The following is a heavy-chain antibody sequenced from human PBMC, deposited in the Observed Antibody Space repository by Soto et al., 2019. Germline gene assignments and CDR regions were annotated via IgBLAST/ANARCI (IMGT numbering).Heavy chain of an antibody. V-gene: IGHV4-34*01. CDR1: GGSFSGYY. CDR2: INHSGST. CDR3: ARVTGSDSSGYYYTPFDY. Sequence: SETLSLTCAVYGGSFSGYYWSWIRQPPGKGLEWIGEINHSGSTNYNPSLKSRVTISVDTSKNQFSLKLSSVTAADTAVYYCARVTGSDSSGYYYTPFDYWGQGTLVTVSS. J-gene: IGHJ4*02. D-gene: IGHD3-22*01.